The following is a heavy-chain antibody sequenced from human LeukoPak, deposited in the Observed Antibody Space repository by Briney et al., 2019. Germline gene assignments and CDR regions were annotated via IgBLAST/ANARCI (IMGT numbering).Heavy chain of an antibody. CDR1: GFTFSTYG. D-gene: IGHD6-13*01. CDR2: IWYDGSHA. V-gene: IGHV3-33*01. Sequence: AGGSLRLSCSASGFTFSTYGMNWVRQAPGKGLEWVAVIWYDGSHANYADAVKGRFTISRDNSKNTLYLQMNSPSAEDTAVYYCARDRGYSSRWNFGKDYYMDVWGKGTTVTVSS. CDR3: ARDRGYSSRWNFGKDYYMDV. J-gene: IGHJ6*03.